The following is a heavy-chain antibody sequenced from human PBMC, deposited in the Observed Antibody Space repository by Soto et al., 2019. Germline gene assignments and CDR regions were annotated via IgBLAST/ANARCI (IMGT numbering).Heavy chain of an antibody. V-gene: IGHV4-31*03. D-gene: IGHD3-22*01. J-gene: IGHJ4*02. CDR1: GGSITNGDYF. Sequence: QVQLQESGPGLVQTSQTLSLTCSVSGGSITNGDYFWGWIRQHPGKGLEWVGYMYYRGATYSNPSLRSRLSISIDTSKNQFSLNLRSVTAADTAVYYCARGTYDSSGYFDYWGQGTLVTVSS. CDR3: ARGTYDSSGYFDY. CDR2: MYYRGAT.